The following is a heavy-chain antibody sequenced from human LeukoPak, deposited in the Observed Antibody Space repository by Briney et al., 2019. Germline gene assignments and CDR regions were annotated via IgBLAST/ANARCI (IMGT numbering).Heavy chain of an antibody. Sequence: PGGSLRLSCAASGFTVSSNYMNWVRQAPGKGLEWVSLIYSGDSTHYADSVKGRFTISRDNSKNTLYLQMNSLRAEDTAVYYCARGGDSSYYGDYWGQGTLVTVSS. D-gene: IGHD3-22*01. CDR2: IYSGDST. CDR3: ARGGDSSYYGDY. V-gene: IGHV3-66*01. CDR1: GFTVSSNY. J-gene: IGHJ4*02.